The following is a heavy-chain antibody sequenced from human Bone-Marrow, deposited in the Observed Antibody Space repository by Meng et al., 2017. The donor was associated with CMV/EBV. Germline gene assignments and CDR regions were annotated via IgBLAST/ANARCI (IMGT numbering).Heavy chain of an antibody. Sequence: GESLKISCAASGFTFSNAWMSWVRQAPGKGLEWVGRIKSKTDGGTTDYAAPVKGRFTISRDDSKNTLYLQMNSLKTEDTAVYYCTTDSRQTFCSSTSCYLYYYGMDVWGQGTTVTGSS. V-gene: IGHV3-15*01. CDR3: TTDSRQTFCSSTSCYLYYYGMDV. J-gene: IGHJ6*01. D-gene: IGHD2-2*01. CDR1: GFTFSNAW. CDR2: IKSKTDGGTT.